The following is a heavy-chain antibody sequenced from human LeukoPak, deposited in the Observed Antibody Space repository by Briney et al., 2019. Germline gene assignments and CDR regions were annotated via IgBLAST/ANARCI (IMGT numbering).Heavy chain of an antibody. V-gene: IGHV4-34*01. J-gene: IGHJ4*02. CDR1: GGSFSGYY. D-gene: IGHD6-13*01. Sequence: PSETLSLTCAVYGGSFSGYYWSWIRQPPGKGLEWIGEINHSGSTNYNPSLKSRVTISVDTSKNQFSLKLSSVTAADTAVYYCARKARSRRIDYWGQGTLVTVSS. CDR3: ARKARSRRIDY. CDR2: INHSGST.